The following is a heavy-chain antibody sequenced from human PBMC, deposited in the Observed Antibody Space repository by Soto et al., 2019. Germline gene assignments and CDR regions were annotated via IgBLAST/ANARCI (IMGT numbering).Heavy chain of an antibody. CDR3: ARGSGVRYYYYYGMDV. CDR1: GGSISSGGCY. Sequence: QVQLQESGPGLVKPSQTLSLTCTVSGGSISSGGCYWSWIRQHPGKSLEWIGYIYYIGSTYYNTSLKRRVTISVDTSKNQFSLKLSSVTAADTAVYYWARGSGVRYYYYYGMDVWGHGTTVTVSS. J-gene: IGHJ6*02. D-gene: IGHD1-26*01. V-gene: IGHV4-31*03. CDR2: IYYIGST.